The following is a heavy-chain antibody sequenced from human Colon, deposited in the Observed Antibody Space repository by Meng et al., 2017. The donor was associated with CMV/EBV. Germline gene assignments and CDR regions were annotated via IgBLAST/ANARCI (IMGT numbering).Heavy chain of an antibody. Sequence: LSCNVYGGPFSGYYWTWVRQPPGKGLEWIGEVIHSGDPNYNPSLKGRVTISLDTSKHQFFLNLSSVTAADTAVYYCARIGGLEYCDGSTCNNPFDYWGQGSLVTVSS. CDR2: VIHSGDP. V-gene: IGHV4-34*12. D-gene: IGHD2/OR15-2a*01. CDR3: ARIGGLEYCDGSTCNNPFDY. J-gene: IGHJ4*02. CDR1: GGPFSGYY.